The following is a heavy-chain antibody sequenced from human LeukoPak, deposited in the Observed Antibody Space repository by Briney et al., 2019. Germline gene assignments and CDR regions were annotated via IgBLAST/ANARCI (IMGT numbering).Heavy chain of an antibody. CDR2: ISGSAVST. CDR3: ARVLSLYGEGYFDY. Sequence: PGGSLRLSCAASGFTFSSYGMSWVRQAPGKGLEWVSAISGSAVSTYYADSVKGRFTISRDNSKNTLYLQMNSLRAEDTAVYYCARVLSLYGEGYFDYWGQGTLVTVSS. J-gene: IGHJ4*02. CDR1: GFTFSSYG. D-gene: IGHD4-17*01. V-gene: IGHV3-23*01.